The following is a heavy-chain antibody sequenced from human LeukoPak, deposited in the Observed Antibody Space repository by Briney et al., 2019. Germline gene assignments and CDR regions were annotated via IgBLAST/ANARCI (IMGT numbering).Heavy chain of an antibody. CDR3: ARVTPYYYDSSGSLGAFDI. J-gene: IGHJ3*02. D-gene: IGHD3-22*01. V-gene: IGHV4-39*07. Sequence: SETLSLTCTVSGGSISSSSYYWGWIRQPPGKGLEWIGSIYYSGSTYYNPSLKSRVTISVDTSKNQFSLKLSSVTAADTAVYYCARVTPYYYDSSGSLGAFDIWGQGTMVTVSS. CDR2: IYYSGST. CDR1: GGSISSSSYY.